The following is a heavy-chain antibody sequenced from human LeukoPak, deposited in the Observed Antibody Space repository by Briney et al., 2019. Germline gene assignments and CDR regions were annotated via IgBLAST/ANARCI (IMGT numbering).Heavy chain of an antibody. CDR1: GATFSSYA. D-gene: IGHD1-26*01. V-gene: IGHV1-69*13. J-gene: IGHJ4*02. Sequence: SVKLSCKSSGATFSSYAISWVRQAPGQGLEWMGGIIPIFGTANYAQKFQARVTITADESTSTAYIELSSLRSEDAAVYYCARDSPNQVGAPSPFDYWGQGTLVTVSS. CDR2: IIPIFGTA. CDR3: ARDSPNQVGAPSPFDY.